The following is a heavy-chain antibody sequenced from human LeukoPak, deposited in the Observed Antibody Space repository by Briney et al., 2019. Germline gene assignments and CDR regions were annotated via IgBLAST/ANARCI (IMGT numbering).Heavy chain of an antibody. V-gene: IGHV1-2*02. CDR1: GYTFTDHH. Sequence: ASVKVSCKASGYTFTDHHMHWVRQAPGQGLEWMGWISPNSGGTGFAQKFQGRVTMTRDTSISTAYLELSRLRSDDTAVYYCVRSGYNWGFDYWGQGTLVTVSS. J-gene: IGHJ4*02. CDR3: VRSGYNWGFDY. D-gene: IGHD1-1*01. CDR2: ISPNSGGT.